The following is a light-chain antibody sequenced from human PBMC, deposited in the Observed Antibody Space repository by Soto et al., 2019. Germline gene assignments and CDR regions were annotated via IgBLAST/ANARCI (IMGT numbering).Light chain of an antibody. CDR1: SSNIGAGYD. V-gene: IGLV1-40*01. CDR2: GDS. J-gene: IGLJ2*01. CDR3: QSYDSSLSEVV. Sequence: QAVVTQPPSVSGAPGQRVTISCTGSSSNIGAGYDVHWYQQLPGTAPKLLIYGDSNRPSGVPDRFSASRSGTSASLAITGLQAEDEADYYCQSYDSSLSEVVFGGGTKLTVL.